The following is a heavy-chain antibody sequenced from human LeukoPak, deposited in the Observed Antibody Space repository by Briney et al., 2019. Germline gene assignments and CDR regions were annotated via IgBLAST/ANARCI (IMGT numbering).Heavy chain of an antibody. CDR2: IYYSGST. D-gene: IGHD6-19*01. CDR3: ARQGEQWLDYFDY. J-gene: IGHJ4*02. Sequence: PSETLSLTCTVSGGSISSSSYYWGWIRQPPGKGLEWIGSIYYSGSTYYNPSLKSRVTISVDTSKNQFSLKLCSVTAADTAVYYCARQGEQWLDYFDYWGQGTLVTVSS. V-gene: IGHV4-39*01. CDR1: GGSISSSSYY.